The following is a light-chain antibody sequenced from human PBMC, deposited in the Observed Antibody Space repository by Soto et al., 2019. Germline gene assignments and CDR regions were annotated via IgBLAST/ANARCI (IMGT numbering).Light chain of an antibody. CDR1: QSVSINY. CDR3: QQYGSSPPLT. J-gene: IGKJ2*01. V-gene: IGKV3-20*01. Sequence: EIVLTQSPGTLYLSPGERATLSCRASQSVSINYLAWYQQKPGQAPSLLIYGASSRATGIADRFSGSGSGTDFTLTITRLEPEDFGGYYCQQYGSSPPLTFGQGTKLEIK. CDR2: GAS.